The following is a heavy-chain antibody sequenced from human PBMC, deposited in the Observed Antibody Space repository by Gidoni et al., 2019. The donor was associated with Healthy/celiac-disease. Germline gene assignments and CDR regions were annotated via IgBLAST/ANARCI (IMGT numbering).Heavy chain of an antibody. CDR2: ISYDGSNK. D-gene: IGHD4-17*01. CDR3: ARDQTVTHAFDI. J-gene: IGHJ3*02. V-gene: IGHV3-30*01. CDR1: GFTFSSYA. Sequence: QVQLVESGGGVVQPGRSMSLSCAASGFTFSSYAMHWVRQAPGKGLEWVAVISYDGSNKYYADSVKGRFTISRDNSKNTLYLQMNSLRAEDTAVYYCARDQTVTHAFDIWGQGTMVTVSS.